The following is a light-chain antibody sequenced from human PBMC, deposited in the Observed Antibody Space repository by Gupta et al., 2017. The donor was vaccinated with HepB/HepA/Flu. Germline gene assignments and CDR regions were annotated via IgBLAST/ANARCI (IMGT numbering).Light chain of an antibody. CDR1: NSDVGSYNL. V-gene: IGLV2-23*02. J-gene: IGLJ2*01. Sequence: QSALTQPASVSGSPGQSITISCIGTNSDVGSYNLVSWYQQHPGKAPKFMIYEVSKRPSGVSNRFSGSKSCKTASLTISGLQAEDEADYYCCSYAGSSILIFGGGTKLTV. CDR2: EVS. CDR3: CSYAGSSILI.